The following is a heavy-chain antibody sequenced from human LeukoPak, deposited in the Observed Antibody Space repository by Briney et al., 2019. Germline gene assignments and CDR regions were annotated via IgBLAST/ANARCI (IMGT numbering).Heavy chain of an antibody. D-gene: IGHD6-19*01. Sequence: ASVKVSCKASEYTFTSYAMNWVRQAPGQGLEWMGWINTNTGNPTYAQGFTGRFVFSLDTSVSTAYQQISSLKAEDTAVYYCARETQLAVAGVAEGYWGQGTLVTVSS. J-gene: IGHJ4*02. CDR1: EYTFTSYA. V-gene: IGHV7-4-1*02. CDR3: ARETQLAVAGVAEGY. CDR2: INTNTGNP.